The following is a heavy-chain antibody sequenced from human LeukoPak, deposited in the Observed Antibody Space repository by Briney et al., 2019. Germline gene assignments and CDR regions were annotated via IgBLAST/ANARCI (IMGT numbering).Heavy chain of an antibody. J-gene: IGHJ4*02. CDR2: IIPIFGTA. Sequence: GSSVKVSCKASGGTFSSYAISWVRQAPGHGLEWMGRIIPIFGTANYAQKFQGRVTITTDESTSTAYMELSSLRSEDTAVYYCAGWRYSSGHKSGYFDYWGQGTLVTVSS. V-gene: IGHV1-69*05. D-gene: IGHD6-25*01. CDR3: AGWRYSSGHKSGYFDY. CDR1: GGTFSSYA.